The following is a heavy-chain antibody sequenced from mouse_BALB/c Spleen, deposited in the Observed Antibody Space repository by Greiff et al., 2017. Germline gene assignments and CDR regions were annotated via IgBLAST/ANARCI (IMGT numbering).Heavy chain of an antibody. V-gene: IGHV5-4*02. Sequence: DVMLVESGGGLVKPGGSLKLSCAASGFTFSDYYMYWVRQTPEKRLEWVATISHGGSYTYYPDSVKGRFTISRDNAKNTLYLQMSSLKSEDTAMYSCARDRGLQLHPFAYWGQGTLVTVSA. J-gene: IGHJ3*01. CDR2: ISHGGSYT. D-gene: IGHD1-2*01. CDR1: GFTFSDYY. CDR3: ARDRGLQLHPFAY.